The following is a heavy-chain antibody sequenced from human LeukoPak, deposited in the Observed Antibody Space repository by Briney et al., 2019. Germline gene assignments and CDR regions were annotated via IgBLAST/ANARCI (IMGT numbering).Heavy chain of an antibody. J-gene: IGHJ4*02. D-gene: IGHD1-26*01. CDR1: GDSVSSNSAA. CDR2: TYYRSKWYN. V-gene: IGHV6-1*01. Sequence: SQTLSLTCAISGDSVSSNSAAWNWIRQSPSRGLEWLGRTYYRSKWYNDYAVSVKSRITINPDTSKNQFSLQLNSVTPEDTAVYYCARDSGWTPSGSYAFDYWGQGTLVTVSS. CDR3: ARDSGWTPSGSYAFDY.